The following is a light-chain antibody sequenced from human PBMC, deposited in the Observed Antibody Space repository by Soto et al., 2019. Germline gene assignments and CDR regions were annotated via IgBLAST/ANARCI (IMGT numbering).Light chain of an antibody. V-gene: IGKV1-5*03. CDR3: QQYDNYPHA. CDR1: QPLSTW. CDR2: QAS. J-gene: IGKJ4*01. Sequence: DIQMAQSPSTLSANVGDRDSITCRASQPLSTWLAWYQQKPGTTANLLISQASTVESGAPSQFRASGSESESTLTIGRLQPADFATSYSQQYDNYPHALGGGTKVDSK.